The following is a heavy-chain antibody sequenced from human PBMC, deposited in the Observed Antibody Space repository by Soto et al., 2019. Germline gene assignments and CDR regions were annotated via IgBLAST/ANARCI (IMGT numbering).Heavy chain of an antibody. CDR2: IYYSGST. V-gene: IGHV4-30-4*01. CDR3: ARDAGPCGRYDSSKDWFDP. Sequence: TLSLTCTVSGGSISSGDYYWSWIRQPPGKGLEWIGYIYYSGSTYYNPSLKSRVTISVDTSKNQFSLKLSSVTAADTAVYYCARDAGPCGRYDSSKDWFDPWGQGTLVTVSS. D-gene: IGHD3-22*01. J-gene: IGHJ5*02. CDR1: GGSISSGDYY.